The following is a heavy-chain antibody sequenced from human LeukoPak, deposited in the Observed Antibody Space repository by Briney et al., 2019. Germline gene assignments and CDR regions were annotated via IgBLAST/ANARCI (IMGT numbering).Heavy chain of an antibody. CDR3: ARDLRYYDSSGYYYFDY. CDR2: ISSSSSYI. CDR1: GFTFSSYS. V-gene: IGHV3-21*01. Sequence: GGSLRLSCAASGFTFSSYSMNWVRQAPGKGLEWVSSISSSSSYIYYADSVKGRFTISRDNAKNSLYLQMNSLRAEDTAAYYCARDLRYYDSSGYYYFDYWGQGTLVTVSS. J-gene: IGHJ4*02. D-gene: IGHD3-22*01.